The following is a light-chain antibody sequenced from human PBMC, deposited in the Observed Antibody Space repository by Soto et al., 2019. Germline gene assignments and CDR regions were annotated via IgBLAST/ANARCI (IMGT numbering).Light chain of an antibody. Sequence: DVQMTQSPSSLSASVGDRVTITCRASQGINNRLAWYQQKPGKVPNLLIYAASTLRSGVPSRFSGSGSGTDFSLTISSLQPEDVATYYCQNYNSAPPAGAFGGGTKVEIK. V-gene: IGKV1-27*01. CDR2: AAS. CDR3: QNYNSAPPAGA. J-gene: IGKJ4*01. CDR1: QGINNR.